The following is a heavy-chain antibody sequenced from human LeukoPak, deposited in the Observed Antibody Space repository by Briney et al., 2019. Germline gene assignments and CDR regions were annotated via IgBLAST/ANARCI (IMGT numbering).Heavy chain of an antibody. CDR3: ARELAQQLEPLGY. V-gene: IGHV1-2*02. CDR1: GYTFTGYY. J-gene: IGHJ4*02. D-gene: IGHD6-13*01. Sequence: ASVKVSCKAPGYTFTGYYMHWVRQAPGQGLEWMGWINPNSGGTNYAQKFQGRVTMTRDTSISTAYMELSRLRSDDTAVYYCARELAQQLEPLGYWGQGTLVTVSS. CDR2: INPNSGGT.